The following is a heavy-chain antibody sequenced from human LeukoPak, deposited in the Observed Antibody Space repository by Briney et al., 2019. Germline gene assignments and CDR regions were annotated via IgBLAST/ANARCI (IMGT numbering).Heavy chain of an antibody. V-gene: IGHV3-23*01. CDR3: AQGGYPGVVITV. CDR1: GFTFSTHA. CDR2: ISGSGGAT. Sequence: GGSLRLSCTASGFTFSTHAMTWVRQFPGKVLEWVSVISGSGGATHYADSVKGRFTISRDNSKNTVSLQMDSLRAEDTAVYYCAQGGYPGVVITVWGQGTTVTVS. D-gene: IGHD3-3*01. J-gene: IGHJ6*02.